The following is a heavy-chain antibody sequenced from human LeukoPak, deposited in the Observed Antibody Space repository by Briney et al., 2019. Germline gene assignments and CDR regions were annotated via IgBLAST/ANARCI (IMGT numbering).Heavy chain of an antibody. D-gene: IGHD2-8*01. CDR1: ADSINSRNW. V-gene: IGHV4-4*02. Sequence: RSSETLSLTCAVSADSINSRNWWSWVRQSPGKGLEWIGEFCHCGSTNYNPSLKSRATISVDKSKSQFSLKLNSVSAADTAVYYCVRNGRHYLDFWGQGTLVTVSS. J-gene: IGHJ4*02. CDR3: VRNGRHYLDF. CDR2: FCHCGST.